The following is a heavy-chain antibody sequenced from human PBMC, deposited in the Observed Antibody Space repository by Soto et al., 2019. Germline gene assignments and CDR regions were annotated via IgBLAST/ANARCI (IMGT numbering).Heavy chain of an antibody. Sequence: SVKVSCKASRVAFSKFIVTWVRQAPGLGLEWVGGTIPIFGTANYAQKFQGRVTITADESASTSYMEVNNLRSEDTAVYYCAKVRYSSPMGYYYGMDVWGQGTTVTVSS. CDR2: TIPIFGTA. V-gene: IGHV1-69*13. CDR1: RVAFSKFI. D-gene: IGHD6-19*01. J-gene: IGHJ6*02. CDR3: AKVRYSSPMGYYYGMDV.